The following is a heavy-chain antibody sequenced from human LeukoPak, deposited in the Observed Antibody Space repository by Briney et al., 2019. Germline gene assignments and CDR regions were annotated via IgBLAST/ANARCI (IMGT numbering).Heavy chain of an antibody. J-gene: IGHJ4*02. D-gene: IGHD1-26*01. CDR2: INYSGNT. CDR1: GGSIRSNY. V-gene: IGHV4-59*08. Sequence: KPSETLSLTCTVSGGSIRSNYWSWIRQTPGKGLEWIAYINYSGNTNNNPSLKSRVTISIDTSKGQFSLKLSSVTAADTAIYYCARHGQDTGNFYAHFDYWGQGTLVTVSS. CDR3: ARHGQDTGNFYAHFDY.